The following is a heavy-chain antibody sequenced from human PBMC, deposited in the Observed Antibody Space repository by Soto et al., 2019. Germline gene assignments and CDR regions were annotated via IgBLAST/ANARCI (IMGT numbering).Heavy chain of an antibody. Sequence: SETLSLTCTVSGGSSSSYYCIWIRQPAGAGLGWIGRIDTSGTTNYNPTLRSRVTMSVDASKNQFSLNLSSVTAEDTAVHFCARGPRGYVYYHGMDVWGQGSTVTVSS. D-gene: IGHD3-16*01. V-gene: IGHV4-4*07. CDR2: IDTSGTT. J-gene: IGHJ6*02. CDR1: GGSSSSYY. CDR3: ARGPRGYVYYHGMDV.